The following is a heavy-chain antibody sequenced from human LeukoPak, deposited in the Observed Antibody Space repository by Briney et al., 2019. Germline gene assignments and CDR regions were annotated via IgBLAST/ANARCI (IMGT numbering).Heavy chain of an antibody. V-gene: IGHV2-5*01. J-gene: IGHJ4*02. D-gene: IGHD5-24*01. Sequence: SGPTLVKPTQTLTLTCTFSGFSLSTSGVGVGWIRQPPGKALEWLALIYWNDDKRYSPSLKSRLTITKDTSKNQVVLTMTNMDPVDTATYYCAHSFRYYMATIYYFDYWGQGTLVTVSS. CDR3: AHSFRYYMATIYYFDY. CDR1: GFSLSTSGVG. CDR2: IYWNDDK.